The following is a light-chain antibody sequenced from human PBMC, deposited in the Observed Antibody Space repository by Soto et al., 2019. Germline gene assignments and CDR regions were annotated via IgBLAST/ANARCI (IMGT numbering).Light chain of an antibody. Sequence: QSVLTQPPSVSGAPGQWVTISCTGSSSNIGAGYYVHWYQQLPGTAPKLLIYGNSNRPSGVPDRFSGSKSGTSASLAITGLQAEDEADYYYHSYDSGLSGNVVFGGGTKLTVL. V-gene: IGLV1-40*01. CDR3: HSYDSGLSGNVV. CDR1: SSNIGAGYY. CDR2: GNS. J-gene: IGLJ2*01.